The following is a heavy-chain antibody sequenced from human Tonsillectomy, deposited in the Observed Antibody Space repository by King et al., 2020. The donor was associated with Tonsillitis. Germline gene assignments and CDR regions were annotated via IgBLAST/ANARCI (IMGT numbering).Heavy chain of an antibody. CDR1: GFTFSRYT. J-gene: IGHJ3*02. CDR3: AREKDGYIDAFDI. V-gene: IGHV3-30*04. Sequence: VQLVESGGGVVQPGRSLRLSCAASGFTFSRYTMHWVRQAPGKGLEWVAFISSDGRKNNYADSVKGRFTISRDNSKNTLYLQMNSLRTDDTAVYYCAREKDGYIDAFDIWGQGTMVTV. D-gene: IGHD5-24*01. CDR2: ISSDGRKN.